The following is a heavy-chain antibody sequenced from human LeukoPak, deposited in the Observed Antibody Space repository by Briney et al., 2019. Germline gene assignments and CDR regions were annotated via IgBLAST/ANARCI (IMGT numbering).Heavy chain of an antibody. Sequence: PSETLSLTCAVYGGSFSGYYWSWIPQPPGKGREWIGEINHSGSTNYNPSLKSRVTISVDTSKNQLYLKLSSVTAADTAVYYCARGYDYYDSSGYYYYWGQGTLVTVSS. V-gene: IGHV4-34*01. CDR2: INHSGST. CDR1: GGSFSGYY. D-gene: IGHD3-22*01. CDR3: ARGYDYYDSSGYYYY. J-gene: IGHJ4*02.